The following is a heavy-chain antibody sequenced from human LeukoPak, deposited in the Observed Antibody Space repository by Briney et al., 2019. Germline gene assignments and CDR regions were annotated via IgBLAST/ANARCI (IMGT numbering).Heavy chain of an antibody. V-gene: IGHV4-59*08. J-gene: IGHJ3*01. Sequence: SESLSLTCTVSGASISTYYWSWIRQPPGKGLEWIGYVYNSGNTYYNPSLNSRATISEDTSKNQLSLKVNSVTAADTAVYYCARHPGVGANDTFDLWGQGTMVTISS. CDR1: GASISTYY. CDR2: VYNSGNT. D-gene: IGHD1-26*01. CDR3: ARHPGVGANDTFDL.